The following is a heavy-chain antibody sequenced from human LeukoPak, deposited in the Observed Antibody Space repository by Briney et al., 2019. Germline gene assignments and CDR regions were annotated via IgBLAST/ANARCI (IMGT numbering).Heavy chain of an antibody. V-gene: IGHV3-30*02. CDR3: AKGSGGSRLVGFDP. CDR2: IRYEGSNK. J-gene: IGHJ5*02. CDR1: GFTFSSYG. D-gene: IGHD6-19*01. Sequence: PGGSLRLSCAASGFTFSSYGMHWVRQAPGKGLEWVAFIRYEGSNKYYAVSVKGRFTISRDNSKNTLYLQMNSLRAEDTAVYYCAKGSGGSRLVGFDPWGQGTLVTVSS.